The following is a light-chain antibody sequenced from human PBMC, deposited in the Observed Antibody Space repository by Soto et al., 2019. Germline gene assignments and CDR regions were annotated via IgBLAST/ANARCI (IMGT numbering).Light chain of an antibody. J-gene: IGKJ1*01. CDR3: QQYGSSPWT. V-gene: IGKV3-20*01. CDR2: GAS. Sequence: EIALTQSPGTLSLSPGERATLSCRASQSVASNYLAWYQQKPGQAPRLLIYGASSRATGVPDRFSVSGSGTDFTLTIRRLEPEDFAVYYCQQYGSSPWTFGQGTKVEIK. CDR1: QSVASNY.